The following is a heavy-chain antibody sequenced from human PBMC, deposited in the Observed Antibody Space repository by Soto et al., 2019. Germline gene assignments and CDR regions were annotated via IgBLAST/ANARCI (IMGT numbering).Heavy chain of an antibody. CDR2: IYSDGST. CDR3: ASRRNPYGAYDY. Sequence: EVQLVVSGGGLVQPGGSLRLSCAASGFTGSSNFMSWVRQAPGKGLEWVSIIYSDGSTYYADSVKGRFTISRDNSKNTLYLQMTSLRADDTAVYYCASRRNPYGAYDYWGQGTLVTVSS. CDR1: GFTGSSNF. V-gene: IGHV3-66*01. D-gene: IGHD4-17*01. J-gene: IGHJ4*02.